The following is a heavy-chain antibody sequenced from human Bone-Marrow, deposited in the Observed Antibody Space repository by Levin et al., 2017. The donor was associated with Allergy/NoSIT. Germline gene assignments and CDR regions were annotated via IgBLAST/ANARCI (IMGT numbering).Heavy chain of an antibody. Sequence: ASVKVSCKASGYSFTGYHIHWVRQAPGQGLEWVGRINPHRGDTKYAQKFQGRVTMTRDTSLNTAYLELDRLQSDDTAVYFCARGYSTYDSFWYNDNWGQGTLVTVSS. J-gene: IGHJ4*02. CDR1: GYSFTGYH. CDR3: ARGYSTYDSFWYNDN. V-gene: IGHV1-2*06. D-gene: IGHD2/OR15-2a*01. CDR2: INPHRGDT.